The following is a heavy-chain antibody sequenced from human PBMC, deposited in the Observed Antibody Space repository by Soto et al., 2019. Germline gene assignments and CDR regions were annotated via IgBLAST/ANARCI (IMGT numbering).Heavy chain of an antibody. V-gene: IGHV3-30*18. Sequence: QVQLVESGGGVVQPGRSLRLSCAASGFTFSSYGMHWVRQAPGKGLEWVAVISYDGSNKYYADSVKGRFTISRDNSKNPLYLQMNSLRAEDTDVYSCAKDVGGYYDFWSGYQDYWGPGNLVTVSS. D-gene: IGHD3-3*01. CDR3: AKDVGGYYDFWSGYQDY. J-gene: IGHJ4*02. CDR1: GFTFSSYG. CDR2: ISYDGSNK.